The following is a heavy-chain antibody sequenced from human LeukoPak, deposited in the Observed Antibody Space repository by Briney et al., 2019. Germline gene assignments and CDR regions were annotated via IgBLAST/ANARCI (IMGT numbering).Heavy chain of an antibody. D-gene: IGHD4-11*01. V-gene: IGHV3-21*01. CDR3: ARVGTVTKGDY. CDR1: GFTFSSYS. CDR2: ISSSSSYI. J-gene: IGHJ4*02. Sequence: KTGGSLRLSCAASGFTFSSYSMNWVRQAPGKGLEWVSSISSSSSYIYYADSVKGRFTISSDNAKNSLYLQMNSLGAEDTAVYYCARVGTVTKGDYWGQGTLVTVSS.